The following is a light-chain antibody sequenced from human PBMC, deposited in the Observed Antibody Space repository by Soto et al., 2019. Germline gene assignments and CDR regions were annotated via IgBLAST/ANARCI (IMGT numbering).Light chain of an antibody. Sequence: DIVVTQSPDSLAVSLGERATINCKSSQNNKNYLAWYQQKAGQPPKLLIDWASTRASGVPDRFSGSGSGTDFTLTISSLHAEDVAVYYCQLYYNSWTFGQGTKVEIK. CDR2: WAS. J-gene: IGKJ1*01. CDR1: QNNKNY. V-gene: IGKV4-1*01. CDR3: QLYYNSWT.